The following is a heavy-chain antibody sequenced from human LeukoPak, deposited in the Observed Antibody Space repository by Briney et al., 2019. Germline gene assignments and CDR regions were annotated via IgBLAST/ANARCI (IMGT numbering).Heavy chain of an antibody. CDR3: ARVKYRSSWYEGEWFDP. V-gene: IGHV4-39*07. D-gene: IGHD6-13*01. CDR1: GGSISSSSYY. CDR2: IYYSGST. J-gene: IGHJ5*02. Sequence: SETLSLTCTVSGGSISSSSYYWGWIRQPPGKGLEWIGSIYYSGSTYYNPSLKSRVTISVDTSKNQFSLKLSSVTAADTAVYYCARVKYRSSWYEGEWFDPWGQGTLVTVSS.